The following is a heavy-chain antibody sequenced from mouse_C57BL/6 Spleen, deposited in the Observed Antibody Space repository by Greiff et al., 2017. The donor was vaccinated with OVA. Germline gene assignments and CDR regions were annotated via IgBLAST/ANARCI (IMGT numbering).Heavy chain of an antibody. CDR3: ARCYGSDYFDY. J-gene: IGHJ2*01. V-gene: IGHV1-64*01. CDR1: GYTFTSYW. D-gene: IGHD1-1*01. Sequence: VQLQQPGAELVKPGASVKLSCKASGYTFTSYWMHWVKQRPGQGLEWIGMIHPNSGSTNYNEKFKSKATLTVDKSSSTAYMQLSSLTSEDSAVYYCARCYGSDYFDYWGQGTTLTVSS. CDR2: IHPNSGST.